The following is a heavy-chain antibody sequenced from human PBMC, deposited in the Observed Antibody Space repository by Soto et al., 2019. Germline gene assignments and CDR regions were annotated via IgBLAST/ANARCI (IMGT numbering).Heavy chain of an antibody. CDR2: ISSSSSYT. CDR3: ARGPRFGELLGNFDY. CDR1: GFTFSDYY. D-gene: IGHD3-10*01. Sequence: QVQLVESGGGLVKPGGSLRLSCAASGFTFSDYYMSWIRQAPGKGLEWVSYISSSSSYTNYADSVKGRFTISRDNAKNSLYLQMNSLRAEDTAVYYCARGPRFGELLGNFDYWGQGTLVTVSS. J-gene: IGHJ4*02. V-gene: IGHV3-11*06.